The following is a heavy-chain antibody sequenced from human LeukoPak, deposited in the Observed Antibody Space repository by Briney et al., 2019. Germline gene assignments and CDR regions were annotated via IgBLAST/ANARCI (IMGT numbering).Heavy chain of an antibody. Sequence: ASVKVSCXASGYTFTGYYMHWVRQAPGQGLEWMGRINPNSGGTNYAQKFQGRVTMTRDTSISTAYMELSRLRSDDTAVYYCARALSLTVRRSIAAADTPSGYWGQGTLVTVSS. V-gene: IGHV1-2*06. D-gene: IGHD6-13*01. CDR2: INPNSGGT. CDR1: GYTFTGYY. CDR3: ARALSLTVRRSIAAADTPSGY. J-gene: IGHJ4*02.